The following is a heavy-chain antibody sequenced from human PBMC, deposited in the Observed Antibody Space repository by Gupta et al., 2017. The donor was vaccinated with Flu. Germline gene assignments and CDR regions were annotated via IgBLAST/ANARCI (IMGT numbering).Heavy chain of an antibody. J-gene: IGHJ4*02. D-gene: IGHD2-15*01. CDR2: ISGSGRGI. CDR3: ARDPGLTVVSPPPHFDY. Sequence: PGKGLEWVSSISGSGRGIFYADSVQVRFTVSRDNAKNLLYLQMNSMRVEDTAVYYCARDPGLTVVSPPPHFDYWGQGTLVTVSS. V-gene: IGHV3-48*01.